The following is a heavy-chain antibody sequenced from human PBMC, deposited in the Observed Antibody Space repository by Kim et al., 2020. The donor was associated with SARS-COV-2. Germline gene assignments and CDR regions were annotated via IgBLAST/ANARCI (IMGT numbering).Heavy chain of an antibody. CDR1: GYTFTSYG. Sequence: ASVKVSCKASGYTFTSYGISWVRQAPGQGLEWMGWISAYNGNTNYAQKLQGRVTMTTDTSTSTAYMELRSLRSDDTAVYYCARESGAVNGYYYYGMDVWGQGTTVTVSS. V-gene: IGHV1-18*01. J-gene: IGHJ6*02. CDR3: ARESGAVNGYYYYGMDV. CDR2: ISAYNGNT. D-gene: IGHD6-19*01.